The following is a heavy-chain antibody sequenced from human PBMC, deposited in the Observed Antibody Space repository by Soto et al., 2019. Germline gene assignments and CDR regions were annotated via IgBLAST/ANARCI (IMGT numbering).Heavy chain of an antibody. Sequence: PXESLLLSCAVSGFTFSSYAMSWVRQAPGKGLEWVSAISGSGGSTYYADSVKGRFTISRDNSKNTLYLQMNSLRAEDTAVYYCAAYYDFWSGYYAFDYWGQGTLVTVSS. J-gene: IGHJ4*02. CDR1: GFTFSSYA. CDR3: AAYYDFWSGYYAFDY. CDR2: ISGSGGST. V-gene: IGHV3-23*01. D-gene: IGHD3-3*01.